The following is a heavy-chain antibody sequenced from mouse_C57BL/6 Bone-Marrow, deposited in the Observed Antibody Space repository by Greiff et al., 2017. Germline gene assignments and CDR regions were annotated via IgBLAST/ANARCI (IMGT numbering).Heavy chain of an antibody. J-gene: IGHJ4*01. CDR3: ARGYDCDYAMDY. V-gene: IGHV1-39*01. CDR1: GYSFTDYN. Sequence: VQLQQSGPELVKPGASVKISCKASGYSFTDYNMNWVKQSNGKSLEWIGVINPNYGATSYNQKFKGKATLTVDQSSSTAYVQLNSLTSEDSAVYYGARGYDCDYAMDYWGQGTSVTVSS. D-gene: IGHD2-4*01. CDR2: INPNYGAT.